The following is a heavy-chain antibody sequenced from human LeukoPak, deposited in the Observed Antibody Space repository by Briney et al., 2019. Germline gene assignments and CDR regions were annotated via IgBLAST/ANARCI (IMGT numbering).Heavy chain of an antibody. D-gene: IGHD3-10*01. V-gene: IGHV4-59*01. CDR1: GRSISSYY. CDR3: AVTPRVRGVSFGAFDI. Sequence: SETLSLTCTVSGRSISSYYWSWIRQPPGKGLEWVGYIYYSGSTNYNPHLKSRVTISVDTSKNQFSLKLSSVTAADTAVYYCAVTPRVRGVSFGAFDIWGQGTMVTVSS. J-gene: IGHJ3*02. CDR2: IYYSGST.